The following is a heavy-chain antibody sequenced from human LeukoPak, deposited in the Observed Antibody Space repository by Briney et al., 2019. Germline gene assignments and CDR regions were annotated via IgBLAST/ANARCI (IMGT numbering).Heavy chain of an antibody. D-gene: IGHD3-22*01. CDR2: IIPIFGTA. CDR3: AMSYYDSSGENYYYYGMDV. Sequence: SVKVSCKASGGTFISYAISWVRQAPGQGLEWMGGIIPIFGTANYAQKFQGRVTITADESTSTAYMELSSLRSEDTAVYYCAMSYYDSSGENYYYYGMDVWGQGTTVTVSS. V-gene: IGHV1-69*13. J-gene: IGHJ6*02. CDR1: GGTFISYA.